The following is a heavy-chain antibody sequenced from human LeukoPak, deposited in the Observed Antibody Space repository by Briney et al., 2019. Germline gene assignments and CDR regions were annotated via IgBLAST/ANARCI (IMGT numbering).Heavy chain of an antibody. CDR2: IYTSGST. V-gene: IGHV4-4*07. CDR3: ARGGPGNFDY. D-gene: IGHD2-2*01. J-gene: IGHJ4*02. Sequence: PSETLSLTCTVSGGSISSYYWSWIRQPAGKGLEWVGRIYTSGSTNYNPSLKSRVTVSVDTSKNQFSLKVRSVTAADTAVYYCARGGPGNFDYWGQGTLVTVSS. CDR1: GGSISSYY.